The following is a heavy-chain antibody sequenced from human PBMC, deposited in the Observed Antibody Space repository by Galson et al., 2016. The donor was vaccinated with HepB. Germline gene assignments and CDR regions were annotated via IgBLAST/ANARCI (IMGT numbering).Heavy chain of an antibody. Sequence: SLRLSCAASGFTFSDHWMTWVRQAPGRGLEWVANIKQDGSDKYYVDSVKGRFTISRDNAKNSLYLQMNTLRAEDTAVYYCARRLSVLVVAARGWGYGLDVWGKGTTVTVSS. V-gene: IGHV3-7*01. D-gene: IGHD2-15*01. J-gene: IGHJ6*04. CDR2: IKQDGSDK. CDR1: GFTFSDHW. CDR3: ARRLSVLVVAARGWGYGLDV.